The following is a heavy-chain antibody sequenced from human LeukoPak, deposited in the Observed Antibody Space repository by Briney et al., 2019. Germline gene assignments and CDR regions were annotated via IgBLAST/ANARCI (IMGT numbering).Heavy chain of an antibody. J-gene: IGHJ5*02. V-gene: IGHV1-2*02. CDR2: TNPNSGGA. D-gene: IGHD6-13*01. CDR3: ARGRDSSSWYFDWFDP. Sequence: ASVKVSCKTSAYTFTGYYIHWVRQAPGQGLEWMGWTNPNSGGANYAQKFQGRVSMTRDTSIDTAYMELSRLRSDDTALYYCARGRDSSSWYFDWFDPWGQGTLVTVSS. CDR1: AYTFTGYY.